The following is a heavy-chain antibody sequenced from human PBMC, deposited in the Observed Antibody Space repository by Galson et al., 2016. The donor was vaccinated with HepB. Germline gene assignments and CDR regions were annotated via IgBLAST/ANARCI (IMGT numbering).Heavy chain of an antibody. CDR3: AREIPSRGKSDY. D-gene: IGHD3-10*01. J-gene: IGHJ4*02. CDR2: ISSSSSTI. V-gene: IGHV3-48*02. CDR1: GFTFSNYW. Sequence: SLRLSCAASGFTFSNYWMSWVRQAPGKGLEWVLYISSSSSTIYYADSVKGRFTISRDNAKNSLYLQMNSLRDEDTAVYYCAREIPSRGKSDYWGQGTLVTVSS.